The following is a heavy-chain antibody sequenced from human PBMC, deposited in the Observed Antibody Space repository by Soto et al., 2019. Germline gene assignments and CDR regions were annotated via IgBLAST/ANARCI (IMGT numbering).Heavy chain of an antibody. CDR2: ISGTGGST. J-gene: IGHJ4*02. CDR3: AKSYGDYVFFDY. CDR1: GFSFSSYA. Sequence: EVQLLESGGGVGQPGGSLRLSCAATGFSFSSYALNWVRQAPGKGLEWVSGISGTGGSTYYADSVKGLFTISRDNSKNTLYLQMNSLRAGDTAVYYCAKSYGDYVFFDYWGQGSLVTVPS. V-gene: IGHV3-23*01. D-gene: IGHD4-17*01.